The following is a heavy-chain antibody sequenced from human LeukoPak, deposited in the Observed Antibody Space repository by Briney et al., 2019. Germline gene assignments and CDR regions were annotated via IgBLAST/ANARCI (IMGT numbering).Heavy chain of an antibody. J-gene: IGHJ4*02. Sequence: SETLSLTCTVSGGSISSGGYYWGWIRQPPGKGLEWIGSIYYSGSTYYNPSLKSRVTISVDTSKNQFSLKLSSVTAADTAVYYCARGGGFLTTVNYWGQGTLVTVSS. CDR1: GGSISSGGYY. CDR3: ARGGGFLTTVNY. CDR2: IYYSGST. D-gene: IGHD4-17*01. V-gene: IGHV4-39*07.